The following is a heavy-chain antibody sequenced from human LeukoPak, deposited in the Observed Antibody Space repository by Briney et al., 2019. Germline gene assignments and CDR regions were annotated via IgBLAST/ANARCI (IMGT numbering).Heavy chain of an antibody. D-gene: IGHD3-22*01. CDR2: INPSGGST. CDR3: ARHRYYYDSSEPAFDI. CDR1: GYTFTSYY. Sequence: GASVKVSCKASGYTFTSYYTHWVRQAPGQGLEWMGIINPSGGSTSYAQKFQGRVTMTRDTSTSTVYMELSSLRSEDTAVYYCARHRYYYDSSEPAFDIWGQGTMVTVSS. J-gene: IGHJ3*02. V-gene: IGHV1-46*01.